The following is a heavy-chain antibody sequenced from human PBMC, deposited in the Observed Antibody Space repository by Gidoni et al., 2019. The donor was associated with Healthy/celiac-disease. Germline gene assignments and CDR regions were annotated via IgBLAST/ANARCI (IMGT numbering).Heavy chain of an antibody. CDR3: ARDAYYDFWSDYYYYGMDV. CDR2: ISSSSSYI. J-gene: IGHJ6*02. V-gene: IGHV3-21*01. CDR1: GFTFSSYS. D-gene: IGHD3-3*01. Sequence: EVQLVESGGGLVKPVGSLSLSCAASGFTFSSYSMNWVRQAPGKGLEWVSSISSSSSYIYYADSVKGRFTISRDNAKNSLYLQMNSLRAEDTAVYYCARDAYYDFWSDYYYYGMDVWGQGTTVTVSS.